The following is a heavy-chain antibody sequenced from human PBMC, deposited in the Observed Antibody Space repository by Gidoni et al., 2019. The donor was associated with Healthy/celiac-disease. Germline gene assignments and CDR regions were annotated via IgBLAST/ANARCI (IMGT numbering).Heavy chain of an antibody. Sequence: QVQLVESGGGVVQPGRSLRLSCAASGFTFSSYGMHWVRQAPGKGLGWVAVIWYDGSNKYYADSVKGRFTISRDNSKNTLYLQMNSLRAEDTAVYYCAREWNYGVFDYWGQGTLVTVSS. CDR3: AREWNYGVFDY. D-gene: IGHD1-7*01. J-gene: IGHJ4*02. CDR2: IWYDGSNK. V-gene: IGHV3-33*01. CDR1: GFTFSSYG.